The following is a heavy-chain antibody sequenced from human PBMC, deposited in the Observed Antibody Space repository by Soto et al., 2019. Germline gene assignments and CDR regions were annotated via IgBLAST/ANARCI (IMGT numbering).Heavy chain of an antibody. CDR1: GYTFTSYG. J-gene: IGHJ6*02. D-gene: IGHD2-2*01. CDR2: IRAYNGNT. V-gene: IGHV1-18*01. Sequence: QVQLVQSGAEVKKPGASVKVSCKASGYTFTSYGISWVRQAPGQGLEWMGWIRAYNGNTNYAQKLQDGVTMTTDTATSTAYMELRSLRSDDTAVYYCARSGYCSSTSCSRSEGPDYYYYGMDVWGQGTTVTVSS. CDR3: ARSGYCSSTSCSRSEGPDYYYYGMDV.